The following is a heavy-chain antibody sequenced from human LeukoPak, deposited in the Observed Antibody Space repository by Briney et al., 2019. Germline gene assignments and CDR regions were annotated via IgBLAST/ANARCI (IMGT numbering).Heavy chain of an antibody. J-gene: IGHJ4*02. D-gene: IGHD6-19*01. CDR3: TSLLADLQGYYFDY. Sequence: ASVKVSCKVSGYTLTAFSMHWVRQAPGKGLEWMGGFDSENGETIYAQKFQGRVTMTEDTSIDTAYMELSSLRSEDTALYYCTSLLADLQGYYFDYWGQGTLVTVSS. CDR1: GYTLTAFS. V-gene: IGHV1-24*01. CDR2: FDSENGET.